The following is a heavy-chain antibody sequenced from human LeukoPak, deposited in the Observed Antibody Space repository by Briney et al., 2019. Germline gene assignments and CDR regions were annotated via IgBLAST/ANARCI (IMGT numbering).Heavy chain of an antibody. CDR1: GFTFSSYG. Sequence: GRSLRLSCAASGFTFSSYGMHWARQAPGKGLEWVAFIRYDGSNKYYADSVKGRFTISRDNSKNTLYLQMNSLRAEDTAVYYCAKRSYYTIYYYYYYYMDVWGKGTTVTVSS. V-gene: IGHV3-30*02. J-gene: IGHJ6*03. CDR3: AKRSYYTIYYYYYYYMDV. CDR2: IRYDGSNK. D-gene: IGHD1-26*01.